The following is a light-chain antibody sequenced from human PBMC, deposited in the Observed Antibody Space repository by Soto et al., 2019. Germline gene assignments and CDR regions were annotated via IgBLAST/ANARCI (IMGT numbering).Light chain of an antibody. CDR1: SSDVGAYNY. V-gene: IGLV2-8*01. CDR2: EVT. CDR3: SSYAGKTGYV. J-gene: IGLJ1*01. Sequence: QSVLTEPPSASASPGQSVTISCTGTSSDVGAYNYVSWYQQPPGKAPKFMIYEVTRRPSGVPNRFSGSKSGNTASLTVSGLQPEDEADYYCSSYAGKTGYVFGTGTKVTVL.